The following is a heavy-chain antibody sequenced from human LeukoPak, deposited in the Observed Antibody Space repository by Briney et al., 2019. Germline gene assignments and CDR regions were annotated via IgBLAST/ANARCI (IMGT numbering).Heavy chain of an antibody. Sequence: PGGSLRLSCVASGFTFSSYSMNWVRQAPGKGLEWVSSISSSSSYIYYADSVKGRFTISRDNAKNSLYLQMNSLRAEDTAVYYCARVGGDGYNLPDAFDIWGQGTMVTVSS. D-gene: IGHD5-24*01. CDR1: GFTFSSYS. CDR3: ARVGGDGYNLPDAFDI. CDR2: ISSSSSYI. V-gene: IGHV3-21*01. J-gene: IGHJ3*02.